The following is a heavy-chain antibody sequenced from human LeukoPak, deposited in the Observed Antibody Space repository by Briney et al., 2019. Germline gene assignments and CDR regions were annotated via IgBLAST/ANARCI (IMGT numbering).Heavy chain of an antibody. CDR3: ARAGMYYYDSSGYTTPYYYYYMDV. V-gene: IGHV1-2*06. CDR1: GYTFTGCY. J-gene: IGHJ6*03. Sequence: ASVKVSCKASGYTFTGCYMHWVRQAPGQGLEWMGRINPNSGGTNYAQKFQGRVTMTRDTSISTAYMELSRLRSDDTAVYYCARAGMYYYDSSGYTTPYYYYYMDVWGKGTTVTVSS. CDR2: INPNSGGT. D-gene: IGHD3-22*01.